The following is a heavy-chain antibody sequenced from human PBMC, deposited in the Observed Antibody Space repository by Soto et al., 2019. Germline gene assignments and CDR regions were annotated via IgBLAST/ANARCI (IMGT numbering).Heavy chain of an antibody. J-gene: IGHJ6*02. CDR2: ISYDGSNK. D-gene: IGHD6-13*01. Sequence: QVQLVESGGGVVQPGRSLRLSCAASGFTFSSYAMHWVRQAPGKGLEWVAVISYDGSNKYYADSVKGRFTISRDNSKNTLYLQMNSLRAEDTAVYYCARGGSSWYKDGMDVWGQGTTVTVSS. CDR1: GFTFSSYA. CDR3: ARGGSSWYKDGMDV. V-gene: IGHV3-30-3*01.